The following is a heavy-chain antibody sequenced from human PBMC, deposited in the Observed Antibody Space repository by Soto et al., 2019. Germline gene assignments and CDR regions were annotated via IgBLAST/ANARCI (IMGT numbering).Heavy chain of an antibody. V-gene: IGHV1-8*01. CDR1: GYTFTSYD. CDR3: ARQVHHWYSSD. Sequence: ASVKVSCQASGYTFTSYDINWVRQAPGQGLEWVGWINPTSEYTAHAQKFQGRVTLTREISTDKAYMELSSLSSEDTSVYLCARQVHHWYSSDWGPGTQVTVSS. CDR2: INPTSEYT. J-gene: IGHJ4*02. D-gene: IGHD2-15*01.